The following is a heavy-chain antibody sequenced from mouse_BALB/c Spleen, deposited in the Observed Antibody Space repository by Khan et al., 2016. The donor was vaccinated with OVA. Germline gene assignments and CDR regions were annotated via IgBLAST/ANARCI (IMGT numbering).Heavy chain of an antibody. Sequence: QVQLKESGPGLVAPSQSLSITCTVSGFSLTDYGVSWIRQPPGKGLEWLGVLWGGGSTYYNSALKSRLSISKDNSKSQVLLKMNSLQTDDTAMDYCCKGVWSYYFALDYGGQGTSVTVSS. CDR1: GFSLTDYG. CDR2: LWGGGST. J-gene: IGHJ4*01. CDR3: CKGVWSYYFALDY. V-gene: IGHV2-6-5*01.